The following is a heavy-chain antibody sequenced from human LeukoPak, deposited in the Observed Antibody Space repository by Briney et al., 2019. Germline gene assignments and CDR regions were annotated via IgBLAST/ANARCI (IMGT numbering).Heavy chain of an antibody. CDR2: ISSSSSYI. V-gene: IGHV3-21*01. D-gene: IGHD3-10*01. J-gene: IGHJ5*02. Sequence: GGSLRLSCAASGCTFSSYSMNWVRQAPGQGLDWVSSISSSSSYIYYADSVKGRFTISRDNAKNSLYLQMNSLRAEDTAVYYCARDSMVRGVITNIDWFDPWGQGTLVTVSS. CDR3: ARDSMVRGVITNIDWFDP. CDR1: GCTFSSYS.